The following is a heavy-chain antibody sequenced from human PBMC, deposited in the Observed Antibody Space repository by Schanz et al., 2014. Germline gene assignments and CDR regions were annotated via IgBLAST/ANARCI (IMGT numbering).Heavy chain of an antibody. J-gene: IGHJ4*02. CDR2: IGGSGDST. CDR3: AKDLAAVGVFDY. D-gene: IGHD6-13*01. CDR1: GFTFSNHA. Sequence: EVQLVESGGGLVKPGGSLRLSCAASGFTFSNHALSWVRQAPGKGLEWVSGIGGSGDSTHYADSVKGRFIISRDNSKNTLYLQVNSLRAEDTAVYFCAKDLAAVGVFDYWGQGSLVTVSP. V-gene: IGHV3-23*04.